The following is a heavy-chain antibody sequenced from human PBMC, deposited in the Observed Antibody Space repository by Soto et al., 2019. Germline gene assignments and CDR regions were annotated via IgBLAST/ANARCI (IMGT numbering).Heavy chain of an antibody. CDR3: GRESGETWDYEAS. Sequence: SETLSLTCTVSGGSISSYRWSWIRQPAGKGLEWIGRLNTYGNTHYNPSLKSRVTVSVDTSRNQFFLTLRSVTAADSAVYHCGRESGETWDYEASWGQGTPVTVSS. V-gene: IGHV4-4*07. CDR2: LNTYGNT. J-gene: IGHJ5*02. CDR1: GGSISSYR. D-gene: IGHD1-7*01.